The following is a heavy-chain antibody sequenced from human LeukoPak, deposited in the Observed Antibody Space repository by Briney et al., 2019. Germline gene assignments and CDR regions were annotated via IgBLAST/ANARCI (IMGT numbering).Heavy chain of an antibody. CDR1: GGTFSSYA. D-gene: IGHD2-2*01. Sequence: GSSVKVSCKASGGTFSSYAIGWVRQAPGQGLEWMGGIIPIFGTANYAQKFQGRVTITADESTSTAYMELSSLRSEDTAVYYCARDYPVVPAAYYYYYGMDVWGQGTTVTVSS. CDR2: IIPIFGTA. V-gene: IGHV1-69*01. J-gene: IGHJ6*02. CDR3: ARDYPVVPAAYYYYYGMDV.